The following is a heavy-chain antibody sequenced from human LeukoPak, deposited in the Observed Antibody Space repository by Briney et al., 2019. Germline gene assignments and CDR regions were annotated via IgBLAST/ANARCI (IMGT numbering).Heavy chain of an antibody. V-gene: IGHV1-8*01. D-gene: IGHD6-13*01. CDR1: GYTFTSYD. CDR3: ARDQGSRRSGWFDP. CDR2: MNPNSGNT. J-gene: IGHJ5*02. Sequence: APVKVSCKASGYTFTSYDINWVRQATGQGLEWMGWMNPNSGNTGYAQKFQGRVTMTRNTSISTAYMELSSLRSEDTAVYYCARDQGSRRSGWFDPWGQGTLVTVSS.